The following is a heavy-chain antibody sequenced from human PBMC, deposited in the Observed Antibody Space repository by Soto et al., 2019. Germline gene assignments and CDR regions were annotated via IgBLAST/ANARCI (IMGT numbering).Heavy chain of an antibody. CDR2: FDPEDGET. D-gene: IGHD6-6*01. V-gene: IGHV1-24*01. J-gene: IGHJ4*02. CDR1: GYTLTELS. Sequence: ASVKVSCKGSGYTLTELSMHWVRQAPGKGLEWMGGFDPEDGETIYAQKFQGRVTMTEDTSTDTAYMELSSLRSEDTAVYYCAPDPGAARPFDYWGQGTLVTVSS. CDR3: APDPGAARPFDY.